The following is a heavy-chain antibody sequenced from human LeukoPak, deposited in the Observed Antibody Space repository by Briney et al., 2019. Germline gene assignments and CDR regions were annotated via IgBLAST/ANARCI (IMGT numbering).Heavy chain of an antibody. J-gene: IGHJ4*02. CDR2: ISGSGSTI. CDR3: AGAGVAGVAGNFDY. V-gene: IGHV3-48*03. D-gene: IGHD6-19*01. Sequence: GSLRLSCAASGFTFSSFEMNWVRQAPGKGLEWVSYISGSGSTIYYADSVKGRFTISRDNAKNSLSLQINSLRAEDTAVYYCAGAGVAGVAGNFDYWGQGTLVTVSS. CDR1: GFTFSSFE.